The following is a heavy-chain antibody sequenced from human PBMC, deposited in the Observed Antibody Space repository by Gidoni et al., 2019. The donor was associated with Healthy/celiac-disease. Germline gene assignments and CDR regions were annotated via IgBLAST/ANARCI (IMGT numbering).Heavy chain of an antibody. V-gene: IGHV3-23*04. CDR3: AKEGTRMVRGVVDY. CDR1: GFTFSSYA. Sequence: EVQLVESVGGLVQPVGSLSLSCAASGFTFSSYAMSWVRQAPGKGLEWVAAISGSGGSTDYADSVKGRFTISRDNYKNTLYLKMNSLRAEETAVYYCAKEGTRMVRGVVDYWGQGTLVTVSS. D-gene: IGHD3-10*01. CDR2: ISGSGGST. J-gene: IGHJ4*02.